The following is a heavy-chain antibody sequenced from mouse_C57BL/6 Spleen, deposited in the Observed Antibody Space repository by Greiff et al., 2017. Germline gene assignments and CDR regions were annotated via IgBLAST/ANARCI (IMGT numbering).Heavy chain of an antibody. CDR2: INPYNGGT. Sequence: VQLQQSGPVLVKPGASVKMSCKASGYTFTDYYMNWVKQSHGQSLEWIGVINPYNGGTSYNQKFKGKATLTVDKSSSTAYMELNSLTSDDSAVDYCARSRGNYVYFDVWGTGTTVTVSA. J-gene: IGHJ1*03. CDR1: GYTFTDYY. CDR3: ARSRGNYVYFDV. V-gene: IGHV1-19*01. D-gene: IGHD2-1*01.